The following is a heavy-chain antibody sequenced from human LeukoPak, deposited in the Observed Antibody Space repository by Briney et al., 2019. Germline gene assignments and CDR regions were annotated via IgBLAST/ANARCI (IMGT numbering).Heavy chain of an antibody. Sequence: SGPTLLNPTPPLTLTFTFSGFSLTTNKMCVSWIRQPPGKALEWLAPVDWDDDKYYSTSLKTRLTISKDTSKNQVVLTVTNMDPVDTATYYCARIIAGPDYFDYWGQGTLVTVSS. V-gene: IGHV2-70*01. J-gene: IGHJ4*02. D-gene: IGHD2-21*01. CDR3: ARIIAGPDYFDY. CDR2: VDWDDDK. CDR1: GFSLTTNKMC.